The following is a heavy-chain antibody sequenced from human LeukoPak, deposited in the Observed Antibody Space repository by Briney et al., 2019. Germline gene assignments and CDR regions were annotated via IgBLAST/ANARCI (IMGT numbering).Heavy chain of an antibody. D-gene: IGHD2-15*01. CDR2: ISYDGSNK. Sequence: PGGSLRLSCAAYGFTFSSYAMHWVRQAPGKGLEWVAVISYDGSNKYYADYVKGRFTISRDNSKNTLYLQMNSLRAEDTAVYYCARDGGGGYDPNCTGGSCYPFHFDYWGQGTLVTVSS. CDR1: GFTFSSYA. CDR3: ARDGGGGYDPNCTGGSCYPFHFDY. V-gene: IGHV3-30-3*01. J-gene: IGHJ4*02.